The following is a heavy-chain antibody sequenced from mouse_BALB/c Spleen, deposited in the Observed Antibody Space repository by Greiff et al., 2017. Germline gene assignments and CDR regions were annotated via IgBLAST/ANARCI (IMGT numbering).Heavy chain of an antibody. V-gene: IGHV14-4*02. CDR2: IDPENGDT. Sequence: EVQLQQSGAELVRSGASVKLSCTASGFNIKDYYMHWVKQRPEQGLEWIGWIDPENGDTEYAPKFQGKATMTADTSSNTAYLHLSSLTSEDTAVYYCNEGAYYGNGYAMDYWGQGTSVTVSS. J-gene: IGHJ4*01. CDR3: NEGAYYGNGYAMDY. D-gene: IGHD2-10*01. CDR1: GFNIKDYY.